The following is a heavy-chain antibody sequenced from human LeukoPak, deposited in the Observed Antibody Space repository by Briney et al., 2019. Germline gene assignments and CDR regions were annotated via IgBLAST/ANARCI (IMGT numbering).Heavy chain of an antibody. Sequence: GESLRLSCAASGFTFSNYAMSWVRQAPGKGLEWVSSISDSGANTYYADSVKGRITISRDKSKNALNLQMNSLRAEDTAVYYCAKGSLTAHYTFDYWGQGTLVTVSS. CDR2: ISDSGANT. CDR3: AKGSLTAHYTFDY. D-gene: IGHD3-9*01. J-gene: IGHJ4*02. CDR1: GFTFSNYA. V-gene: IGHV3-23*01.